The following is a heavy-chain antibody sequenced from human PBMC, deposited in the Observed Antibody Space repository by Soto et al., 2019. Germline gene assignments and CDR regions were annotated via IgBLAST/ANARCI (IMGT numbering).Heavy chain of an antibody. J-gene: IGHJ4*02. CDR3: ANAPRGGVIITTYSAHLDY. CDR1: GYTFTSYY. Sequence: QVQLVQSGAEVKKPGASVMLSCKASGYTFTSYYMHWVRQAPGQGLEWMGIINPDGGSTRYAQKFQGRVTMTRDTSTRTFHMELSSLRSEDTAMYYCANAPRGGVIITTYSAHLDYWGQGTLVTVSS. D-gene: IGHD3-3*01. CDR2: INPDGGST. V-gene: IGHV1-46*01.